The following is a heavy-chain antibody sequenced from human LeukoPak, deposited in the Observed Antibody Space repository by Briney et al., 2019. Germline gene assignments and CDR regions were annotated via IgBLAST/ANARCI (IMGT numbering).Heavy chain of an antibody. J-gene: IGHJ4*02. D-gene: IGHD3-22*01. CDR2: INHSGST. V-gene: IGHV4-34*01. CDR1: GGSFSGYY. CDR3: ARETYPMHYYDSSGSAPFDY. Sequence: PSETLSLTCAVYGGSFSGYYWSWIRQAPGKGLEWIGEINHSGSTNYNPSLKSRVTISVDTSKNQFSLKLSSVTAADTAVYYCARETYPMHYYDSSGSAPFDYWGQGTLVTVSS.